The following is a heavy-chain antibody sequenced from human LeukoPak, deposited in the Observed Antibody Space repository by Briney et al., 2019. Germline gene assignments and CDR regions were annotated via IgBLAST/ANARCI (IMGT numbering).Heavy chain of an antibody. CDR2: INPNSGGT. Sequence: GASVKVSCKASGYTFTGYYMHWVRQAPGQGLEWMGRINPNSGGTNYAQKLQGRVTITTDTSTSTAYMELRSLRSDDTAVYYCARDRGGRRYYYDSSGYGDIWGDGTMVTASS. CDR3: ARDRGGRRYYYDSSGYGDI. D-gene: IGHD3-22*01. CDR1: GYTFTGYY. J-gene: IGHJ3*02. V-gene: IGHV1-2*06.